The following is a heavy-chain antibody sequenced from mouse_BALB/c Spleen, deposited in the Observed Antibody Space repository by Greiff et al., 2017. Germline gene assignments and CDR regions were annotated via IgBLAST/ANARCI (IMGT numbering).Heavy chain of an antibody. Sequence: QVQLKQSAAELARPGASVKMSCKASGYTFTSYTMHWVKQRPGQGLEWIGYINPSSGYTEYNQKFKDKTTLTADKSSSTAYMQLSSLTSEDTAVYYCARSYDGYYLDYWGQGTTLTVSS. J-gene: IGHJ2*01. CDR3: ARSYDGYYLDY. CDR2: INPSSGYT. D-gene: IGHD2-3*01. V-gene: IGHV1-4*02. CDR1: GYTFTSYT.